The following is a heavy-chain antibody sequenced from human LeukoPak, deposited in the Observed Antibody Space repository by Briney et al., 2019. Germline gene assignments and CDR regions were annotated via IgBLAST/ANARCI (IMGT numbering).Heavy chain of an antibody. J-gene: IGHJ6*03. Sequence: GGSLRLSCAASGFTFSGSAMHWVRQASGKGLEWVGRIRSKANSYATAYAASVKGRFTISRDDSKNTAYLQMNSLKTEDTAVYYCKGSSGSYSYYYYYMDVWGKGTTVTVSS. D-gene: IGHD1-26*01. CDR3: KGSSGSYSYYYYYMDV. CDR2: IRSKANSYAT. CDR1: GFTFSGSA. V-gene: IGHV3-73*01.